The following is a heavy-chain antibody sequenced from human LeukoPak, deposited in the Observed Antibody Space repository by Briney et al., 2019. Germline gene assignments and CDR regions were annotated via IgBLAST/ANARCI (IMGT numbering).Heavy chain of an antibody. CDR1: GGSISSSSYY. D-gene: IGHD4-17*01. J-gene: IGHJ5*02. Sequence: SETLSLTCTVSGGSISSSSYYWGWIRQPPGKGLEWIGSIYYSGSTYYDPSLKSRVTISVDTSKNQFSLKLSSVTAADTAVYYCHYGDNADPWGQGTLVTVSS. CDR3: HYGDNADP. CDR2: IYYSGST. V-gene: IGHV4-39*01.